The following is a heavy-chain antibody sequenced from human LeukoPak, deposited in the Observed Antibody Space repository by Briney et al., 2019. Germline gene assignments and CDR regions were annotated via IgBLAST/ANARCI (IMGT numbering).Heavy chain of an antibody. CDR2: VYHSGST. J-gene: IGHJ6*03. CDR1: GYSISSGYS. Sequence: SETLSLTCTVSGYSISSGYSWGWIRQPPGKGLEWIGNVYHSGSTYYNPSLKSRVTISVDTSKNQFSLKLSSVTAADTAVFYCARGYYHMDVWGKGTTVTVSS. CDR3: ARGYYHMDV. V-gene: IGHV4-38-2*02.